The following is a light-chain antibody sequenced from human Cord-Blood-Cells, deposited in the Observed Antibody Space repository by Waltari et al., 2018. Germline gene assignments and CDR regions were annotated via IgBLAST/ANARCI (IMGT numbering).Light chain of an antibody. CDR3: CSYAGSYNWV. CDR2: DVS. Sequence: QSALTQPRSVSGSPGQSVTISCTGTSSDVGGYNYVSWYQQHPGKAPKLMIYDVSKRPSGVPDRFSGCKSGNTASLTISGLQAEDEADYYCCSYAGSYNWVFGGGTKLTVL. V-gene: IGLV2-11*01. CDR1: SSDVGGYNY. J-gene: IGLJ3*02.